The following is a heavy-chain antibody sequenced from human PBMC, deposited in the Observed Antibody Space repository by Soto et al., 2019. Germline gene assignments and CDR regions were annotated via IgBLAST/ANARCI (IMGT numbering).Heavy chain of an antibody. V-gene: IGHV4-39*01. D-gene: IGHD3-16*01. Sequence: QLQLQESGPGLVKPSETLSLTCTVSGGSISSNSYYWAWIRQPPGKGLEWIGNIYYSGTTYYNPSPKSRGTISVDTSKNQFSLKLSSVTAADTAVYYCARHKGGYYSGVDVWGQGTTVTVSS. CDR1: GGSISSNSYY. CDR3: ARHKGGYYSGVDV. J-gene: IGHJ6*02. CDR2: IYYSGTT.